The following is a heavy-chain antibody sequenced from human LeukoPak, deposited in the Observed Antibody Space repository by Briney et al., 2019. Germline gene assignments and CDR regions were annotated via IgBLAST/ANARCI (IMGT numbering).Heavy chain of an antibody. CDR1: GFTFSSYA. CDR2: ISYDGSNK. CDR3: ARDEQWLDNFDY. D-gene: IGHD6-19*01. Sequence: GGSLRLSCAAPGFTFSSYAMHWVRQAPGKGLEWVAVISYDGSNKYYADSVKGRFTISRDNSKNTLYLQMNSLRAEDTAVYYCARDEQWLDNFDYWGQGTLVTVSS. J-gene: IGHJ4*02. V-gene: IGHV3-30-3*01.